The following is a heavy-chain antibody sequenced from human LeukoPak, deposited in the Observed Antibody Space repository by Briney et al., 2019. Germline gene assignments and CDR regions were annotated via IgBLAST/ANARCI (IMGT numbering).Heavy chain of an antibody. D-gene: IGHD2-2*01. Sequence: GGSLRLSCAASGFTFNNYAMSWVRQAPGKGLDWVSAISDNGGDTKYADSVKGRFTISRDNSKNTLFVQMNRLRDEDTAVYYCAKQLSPHWEVFDGWGQGTLVTVSS. CDR3: AKQLSPHWEVFDG. V-gene: IGHV3-23*01. CDR2: ISDNGGDT. J-gene: IGHJ4*02. CDR1: GFTFNNYA.